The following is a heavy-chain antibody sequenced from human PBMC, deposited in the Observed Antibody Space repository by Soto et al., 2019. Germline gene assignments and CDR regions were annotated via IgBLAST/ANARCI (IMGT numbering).Heavy chain of an antibody. J-gene: IGHJ6*02. CDR3: ARSGQRDDFWSGYQPDYYYYGMDV. Sequence: PGESLKISCKGSGYSFTSYWIGWVRQMPGKGLEWMGIIYPGDSDTRYSPSFQGQVTISADKSISTAYLQWSSLKASDTAMYYCARSGQRDDFWSGYQPDYYYYGMDVWGQGTTVTVSS. V-gene: IGHV5-51*01. CDR2: IYPGDSDT. CDR1: GYSFTSYW. D-gene: IGHD3-3*01.